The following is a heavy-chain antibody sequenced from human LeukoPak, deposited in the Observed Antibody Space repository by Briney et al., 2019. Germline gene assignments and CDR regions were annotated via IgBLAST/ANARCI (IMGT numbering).Heavy chain of an antibody. Sequence: SGGSLRLSCAASGFTFSSYAMSWVRQAPGKGPEWVSAISGSGGSTYYADSVKGRFTISRDNSKNTLYLQMNSLRAEDTAVYYCAKALLEPFDYWGQGTLVTVSS. D-gene: IGHD3-3*01. CDR3: AKALLEPFDY. CDR2: ISGSGGST. CDR1: GFTFSSYA. V-gene: IGHV3-23*01. J-gene: IGHJ4*02.